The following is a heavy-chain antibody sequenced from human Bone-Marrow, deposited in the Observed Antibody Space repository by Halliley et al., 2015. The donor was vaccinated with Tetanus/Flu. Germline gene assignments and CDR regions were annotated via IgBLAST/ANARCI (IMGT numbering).Heavy chain of an antibody. D-gene: IGHD2-2*01. CDR1: GFSFKDSP. CDR2: ITYNGNSV. V-gene: IGHV3-9*01. Sequence: SLRLSCAASGFSFKDSPFHWVRQAPGKGLEWVAGITYNGNSVGYADSVKGRFTISRDNAKNSLYLQMNSLRPEDTALYYCARERIPIGPIDSYYSSGWDVWGQGPPFT. CDR3: ARERIPIGPIDSYYSSGWDV. J-gene: IGHJ6*02.